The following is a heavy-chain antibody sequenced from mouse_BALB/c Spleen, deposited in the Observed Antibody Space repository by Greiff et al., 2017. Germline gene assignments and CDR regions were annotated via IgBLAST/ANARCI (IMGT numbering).Heavy chain of an antibody. D-gene: IGHD1-1*01. Sequence: DVHLVESGGGLVKPGGSLKLSCAASGFTFSSYTMSWVRQTPEKRLEWVATISSGGGNTYYPDSVKGRFTISRDNAKNNLYLQMSSLRSEDTALYYCARYRAYGSGYFDVWGAGTTVTVSS. CDR1: GFTFSSYT. J-gene: IGHJ1*01. V-gene: IGHV5-9*03. CDR3: ARYRAYGSGYFDV. CDR2: ISSGGGNT.